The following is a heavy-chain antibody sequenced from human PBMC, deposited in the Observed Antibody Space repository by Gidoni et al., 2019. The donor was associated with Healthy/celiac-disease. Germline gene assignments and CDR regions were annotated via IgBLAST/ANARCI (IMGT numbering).Heavy chain of an antibody. Sequence: EVQLLESGGGLVQPGGSLRLSCAASGFTFSSYAMSWVRQATGKGLEWVSTISGRCGNKNHGDPVKGRFTISKENSKNTLYFKINSLRAEDTAVYYCAKGGYGDYWGQGTLVTVSS. CDR3: AKGGYGDY. J-gene: IGHJ4*02. CDR1: GFTFSSYA. V-gene: IGHV3-23*01. D-gene: IGHD1-1*01. CDR2: ISGRCGNK.